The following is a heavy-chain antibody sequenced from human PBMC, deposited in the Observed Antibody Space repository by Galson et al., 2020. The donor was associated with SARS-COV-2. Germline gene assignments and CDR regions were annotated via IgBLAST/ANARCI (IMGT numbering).Heavy chain of an antibody. CDR1: GYSFTSYW. CDR2: IYPGDSDT. CDR3: ARLRIAGGTARGDAFDI. D-gene: IGHD6-13*01. Sequence: GESLKISCKGSGYSFTSYWIGWVRQMPRKGLEWMGIIYPGDSDTRYSPSFQGQVTISADKSISTAYLQWSSLKASDTAMYYCARLRIAGGTARGDAFDIWGQGTMVTVSS. J-gene: IGHJ3*02. V-gene: IGHV5-51*01.